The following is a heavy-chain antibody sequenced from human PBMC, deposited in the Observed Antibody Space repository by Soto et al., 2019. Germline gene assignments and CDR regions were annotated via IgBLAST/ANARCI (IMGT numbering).Heavy chain of an antibody. D-gene: IGHD4-17*01. CDR1: GYSFAFYW. CDR3: ARQDGDGLYYFDY. J-gene: IGHJ4*02. Sequence: RESLKISCKGSGYSFAFYWIAWVRQMPGKGLEWMGVIYPRDSDTRYSPSFQGQVTISADKSINTAYLQWSSLKASDTAMYYCARQDGDGLYYFDYWGQGTLVTVSS. CDR2: IYPRDSDT. V-gene: IGHV5-51*01.